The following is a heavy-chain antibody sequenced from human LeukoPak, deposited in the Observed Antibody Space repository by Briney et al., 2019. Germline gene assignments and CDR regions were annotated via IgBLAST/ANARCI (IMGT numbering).Heavy chain of an antibody. J-gene: IGHJ4*02. CDR1: GYSFTSYW. Sequence: PGESLKISCKGSGYSFTSYWISSVRQMPGKGLEWMGRIDPSDSYTNYSPSFQGHVTISADKSISTAYLQWSSLKASDTAMYYCARRGGDSGYEDYFDYWGQGTLVTVSS. V-gene: IGHV5-10-1*01. CDR2: IDPSDSYT. D-gene: IGHD5-12*01. CDR3: ARRGGDSGYEDYFDY.